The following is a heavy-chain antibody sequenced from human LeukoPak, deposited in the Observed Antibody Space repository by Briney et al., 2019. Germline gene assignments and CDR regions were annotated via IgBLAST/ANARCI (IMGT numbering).Heavy chain of an antibody. Sequence: SETLSLTCTVSGDSISSHYLGWIRQPAGKGLEWIGITSGTGNYNPSLKSRVSMSVDTSRNLVSLTLTSVTAADTAVYYCARLYYYNDGGLYFGPEAFDIWGQGTRVTVSS. CDR3: ARLYYYNDGGLYFGPEAFDI. V-gene: IGHV4-4*07. CDR2: TSGTG. J-gene: IGHJ3*02. CDR1: GDSISSHY. D-gene: IGHD3-10*01.